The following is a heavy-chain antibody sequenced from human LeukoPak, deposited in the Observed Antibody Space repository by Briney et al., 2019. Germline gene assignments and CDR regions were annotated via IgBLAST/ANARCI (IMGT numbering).Heavy chain of an antibody. CDR2: INPNSGGT. V-gene: IGHV1-2*02. J-gene: IGHJ4*02. Sequence: ASVKVSCKASGYTFTGYYMHWVRQAPGQGLEWMGWINPNSGGTNYAQKFQGRVTMTRDTPISTAYMELSRLRSDDTAVYYCARGGIFYGDYGDYFDYWGQGTLVAVSS. D-gene: IGHD4-17*01. CDR1: GYTFTGYY. CDR3: ARGGIFYGDYGDYFDY.